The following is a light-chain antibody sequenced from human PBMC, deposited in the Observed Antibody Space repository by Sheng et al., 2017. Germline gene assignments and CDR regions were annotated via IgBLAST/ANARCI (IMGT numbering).Light chain of an antibody. V-gene: IGLV10-54*04. Sequence: QAGLTQFPSVSKDLRQTATVLCTGNSSNVGDQGVGWLQQFQGRPPRMIVFRNNSRPTGISERFSAFRSGTRAYLTIRDVQAEDEAVYFCLSWDRDLHVWLFGGGTRLNVL. J-gene: IGLJ2*01. CDR3: LSWDRDLHVWL. CDR1: SSNVGDQG. CDR2: RNN.